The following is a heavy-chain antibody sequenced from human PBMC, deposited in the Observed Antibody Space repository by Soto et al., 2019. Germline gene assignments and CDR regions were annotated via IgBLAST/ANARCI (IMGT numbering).Heavy chain of an antibody. CDR3: ARSSIRVGAISGF. CDR2: ISSSSMTI. V-gene: IGHV3-48*01. D-gene: IGHD1-26*01. CDR1: GFIFSSYS. Sequence: GGSLRLSCAASGFIFSSYSMNWVRQAPGKGLEWLSYISSSSMTIYYTDSVKGRFTISRDNAKNSLYLQMDSLRAEDTAVYYCARSSIRVGAISGFWGQGSLVTVSS. J-gene: IGHJ4*02.